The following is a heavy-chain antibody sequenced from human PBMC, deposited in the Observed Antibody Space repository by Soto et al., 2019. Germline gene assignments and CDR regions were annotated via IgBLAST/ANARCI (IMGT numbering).Heavy chain of an antibody. J-gene: IGHJ4*02. CDR2: ISSDGTKT. Sequence: EVHMVSSGGDWVQPGSSLRLSCLASGFTFTVDAFHWVPQAPGRGLEFVAAISSDGTKTYYAESVKGRFTISRDTSENTLFLQMKRLRAEDTAVYYCVNILMQHDFEGGWGQGTLVTVSS. V-gene: IGHV3-64D*08. CDR3: VNILMQHDFEGG. D-gene: IGHD3-3*01. CDR1: GFTFTVDA.